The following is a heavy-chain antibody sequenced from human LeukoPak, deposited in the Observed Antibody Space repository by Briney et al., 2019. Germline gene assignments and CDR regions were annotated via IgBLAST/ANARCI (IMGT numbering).Heavy chain of an antibody. CDR2: ISSSSSTI. CDR1: GFTFNSYS. CDR3: ARDEIVATTKANYYYYMDV. Sequence: GGTLRLSCAASGFTFNSYSMNWVRQAPGKGLEWVSYISSSSSTIYYADSVKGRFTISRDNAKNSLYLQMNSLRAEDTAVYYCARDEIVATTKANYYYYMDVWGKGTTVTISS. D-gene: IGHD5-12*01. V-gene: IGHV3-48*01. J-gene: IGHJ6*03.